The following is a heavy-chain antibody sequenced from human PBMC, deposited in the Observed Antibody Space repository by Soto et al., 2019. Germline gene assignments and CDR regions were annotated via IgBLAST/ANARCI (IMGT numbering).Heavy chain of an antibody. J-gene: IGHJ6*02. V-gene: IGHV4-30-4*01. D-gene: IGHD3-10*01. Sequence: SETLSLTCTVSGGSISSGDYYWSWIRQPPGKGLEWIGYIYYSGSTYYNPSLKSRVTISVDTSKNQFSLKLSSVTAADTAVYYCARDGSGSYIGHYYHYYGMDVWGQGTTVTV. CDR1: GGSISSGDYY. CDR3: ARDGSGSYIGHYYHYYGMDV. CDR2: IYYSGST.